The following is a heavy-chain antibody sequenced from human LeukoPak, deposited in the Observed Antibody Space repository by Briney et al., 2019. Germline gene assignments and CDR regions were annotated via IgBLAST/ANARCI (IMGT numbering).Heavy chain of an antibody. V-gene: IGHV3-21*01. CDR1: GFTFSSYS. D-gene: IGHD1-26*01. Sequence: GGSLRLSCPASGFTFSSYSMNWVRQAPGKGLEWVSSISSSSSYIYYADSVKGRFTISRDNAKNSLYLQMNSLRAEDTAVYYCARDGRGSSGAFDIWGQGTMVTVSS. CDR2: ISSSSSYI. J-gene: IGHJ3*02. CDR3: ARDGRGSSGAFDI.